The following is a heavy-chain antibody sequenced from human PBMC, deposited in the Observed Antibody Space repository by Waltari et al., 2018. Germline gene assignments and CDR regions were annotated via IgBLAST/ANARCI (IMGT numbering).Heavy chain of an antibody. CDR2: VYWNEDK. Sequence: QITLKESGPTLVKPTQTLTLTCTFSGFSLSSNEVGVGWIRQPPGKALEWLAVVYWNEDKRYSPSLKSRLTITKDTSKDQVVLTMTSMDPMDTATYYCVHRQMSPVRPFDPWGQGTLITVSS. CDR1: GFSLSSNEVG. D-gene: IGHD2-2*01. CDR3: VHRQMSPVRPFDP. V-gene: IGHV2-5*01. J-gene: IGHJ5*02.